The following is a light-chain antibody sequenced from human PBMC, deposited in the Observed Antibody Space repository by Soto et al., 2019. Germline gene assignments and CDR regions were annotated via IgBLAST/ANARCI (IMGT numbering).Light chain of an antibody. CDR2: GAS. CDR1: QSVSSN. J-gene: IGKJ1*01. Sequence: EIVMTQSPATLSVSPGERATLSCRASQSVSSNLAWYQQKPGQAPRLLIYGASTRATGIPARFSGSGSGTEFTLTISSLQSEDFAVYYCQQYNTWLWTFGQGTKVEGK. CDR3: QQYNTWLWT. V-gene: IGKV3-15*01.